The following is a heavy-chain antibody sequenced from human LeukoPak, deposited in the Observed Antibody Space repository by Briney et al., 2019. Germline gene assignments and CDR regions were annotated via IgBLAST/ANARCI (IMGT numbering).Heavy chain of an antibody. J-gene: IGHJ6*03. Sequence: GRSLRLSCAASGFTFDDYAMHWVRQAPGQGLELDSVISWNRTNIAYAVSVRGRFTVSTDNAKNSLYLQIASLRPEDTALYYCAREGVINYYGSGTYAAKYYFYYMDVWGSGTTVTVS. V-gene: IGHV3-9*01. CDR2: ISWNRTNI. D-gene: IGHD3-10*01. CDR3: AREGVINYYGSGTYAAKYYFYYMDV. CDR1: GFTFDDYA.